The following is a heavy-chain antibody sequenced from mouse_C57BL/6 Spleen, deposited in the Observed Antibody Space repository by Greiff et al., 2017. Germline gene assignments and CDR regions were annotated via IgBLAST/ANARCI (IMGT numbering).Heavy chain of an antibody. Sequence: QVHVKQSGAELVKPGASVKLSCKASGYTFTEYTIHWVKQRSGQGLEWIGWFYPGSGSIKYNEKFKDKATLTADKSSSTVYMELSRLTSEDSAVYFCARHEEGYYGSSYRDAMDYWGQGTSVTVSS. D-gene: IGHD1-1*01. CDR1: GYTFTEYT. CDR3: ARHEEGYYGSSYRDAMDY. V-gene: IGHV1-62-2*01. CDR2: FYPGSGSI. J-gene: IGHJ4*01.